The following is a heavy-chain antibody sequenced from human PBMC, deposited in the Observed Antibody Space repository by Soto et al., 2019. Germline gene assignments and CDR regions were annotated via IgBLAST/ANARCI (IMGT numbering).Heavy chain of an antibody. CDR3: VRKWNGRKRLEP. CDR1: GDSITRSDFF. CDR2: ISTTGST. Sequence: SETLSLTCSVSGDSITRSDFFWSWIRQPPGRNLEWLGHISTTGSTSYNPALNSRVSLSRDTSKNEFSLTIMSVTAADTALYYCVRKWNGRKRLEPWGQGTLVTVSS. D-gene: IGHD1-1*01. V-gene: IGHV4-30-4*01. J-gene: IGHJ5*02.